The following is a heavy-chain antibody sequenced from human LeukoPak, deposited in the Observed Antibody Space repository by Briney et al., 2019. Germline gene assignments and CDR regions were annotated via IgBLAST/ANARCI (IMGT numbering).Heavy chain of an antibody. CDR1: GFTFSSYW. D-gene: IGHD3-3*01. CDR2: IKQDGSEK. J-gene: IGHJ6*03. CDR3: AKDEAYYDFWSSGRYYYYMDV. Sequence: PGGSLRLSCAASGFTFSSYWMSWVRQAPGKGLEWVANIKQDGSEKYYVDSVKGRFTISRDNAKNSLYLQMNGLRAEDTAVYYCAKDEAYYDFWSSGRYYYYMDVWGEGTTVTVS. V-gene: IGHV3-7*01.